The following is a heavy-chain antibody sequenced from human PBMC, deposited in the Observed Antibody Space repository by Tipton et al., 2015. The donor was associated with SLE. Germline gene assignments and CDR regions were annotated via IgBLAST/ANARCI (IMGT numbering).Heavy chain of an antibody. CDR2: IYYSGST. CDR3: ARGRRRDYYYYYYMDV. Sequence: TLSLTCTVSGGSISSYYWSWIRQPPGKGLEWIGYIYYSGSTNYNPSLKSRVTISVDTSKNRFSLKLSSVTAADTAVYYCARGRRRDYYYYYYMDVWGKGTTVTVSS. J-gene: IGHJ6*03. V-gene: IGHV4-59*01. CDR1: GGSISSYY.